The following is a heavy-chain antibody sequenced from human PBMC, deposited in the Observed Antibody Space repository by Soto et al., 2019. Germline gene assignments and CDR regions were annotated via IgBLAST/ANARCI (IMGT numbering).Heavy chain of an antibody. CDR3: AKGIGATQRRWFDP. V-gene: IGHV3-23*01. D-gene: IGHD1-26*01. CDR2: ISGSGGTT. Sequence: GGSLRLSCAASGFTFSNYAMSWVRQAPGKGLDWVSTISGSGGTTYYTDSVKGRFTISRDNSKNTLSLQMNSLRAEDTAVYYCAKGIGATQRRWFDPWGQGTLVTVSS. CDR1: GFTFSNYA. J-gene: IGHJ5*02.